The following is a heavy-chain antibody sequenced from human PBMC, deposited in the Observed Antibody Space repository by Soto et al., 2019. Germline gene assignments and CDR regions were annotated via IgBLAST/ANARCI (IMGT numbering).Heavy chain of an antibody. Sequence: GGSLRLSCAASGFIFKMYWMHWVRQSPGKGLVWISRIYNDGTYSDYADSVGGRFTISRDNVNDTLYLQMNNLRAEDSGLYYCTRGPRPISTGTGAYWGQGTQVTVSS. V-gene: IGHV3-74*01. CDR3: TRGPRPISTGTGAY. J-gene: IGHJ4*02. D-gene: IGHD3-10*01. CDR2: IYNDGTYS. CDR1: GFIFKMYW.